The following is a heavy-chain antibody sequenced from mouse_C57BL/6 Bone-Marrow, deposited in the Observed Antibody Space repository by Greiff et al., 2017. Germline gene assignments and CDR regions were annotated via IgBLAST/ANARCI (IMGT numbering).Heavy chain of an antibody. CDR3: ARAGCGYDEGIAY. D-gene: IGHD2-2*01. V-gene: IGHV2-2*01. CDR2: IWSGGST. Sequence: VQLQESGPGLVQPSQSLSITCTVSGFSLTSYGVHWVRQSPGKGLEWLGVIWSGGSTDYNAAFISRLSISKDNSKSQVFFKMNSLQADDTAIYXCARAGCGYDEGIAYWGQGTLVTVSA. CDR1: GFSLTSYG. J-gene: IGHJ3*01.